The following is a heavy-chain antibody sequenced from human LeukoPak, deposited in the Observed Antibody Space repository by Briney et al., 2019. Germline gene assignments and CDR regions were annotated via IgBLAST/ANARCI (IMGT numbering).Heavy chain of an antibody. CDR3: AKDSPCGGDCHKYSYYYYIDV. D-gene: IGHD2-21*02. J-gene: IGHJ6*03. Sequence: GGSLRLSCAASGFTFSSYALSWVRQAPGKGLEWVSNISGSGRGSTTYYAASVKGRFTISRDNSKNTLYLQMNSLRADDTAVYYCAKDSPCGGDCHKYSYYYYIDVWGKGTTVSISS. CDR1: GFTFSSYA. CDR2: ISGSGRGSTT. V-gene: IGHV3-23*01.